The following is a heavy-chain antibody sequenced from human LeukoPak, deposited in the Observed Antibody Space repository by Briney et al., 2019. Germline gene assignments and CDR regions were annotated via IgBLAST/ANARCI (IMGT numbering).Heavy chain of an antibody. D-gene: IGHD6-6*01. V-gene: IGHV3-23*01. CDR3: AKDFEYSSSPPLVYYGMDV. J-gene: IGHJ6*02. CDR1: GFTFSSYA. Sequence: PGGSLRLSCAASGFTFSSYAMSWVRQAPGKGLEWVSAISGSGGSTYYADSVKGRFTISRDNSKNTLYLQMNSLGAEDTAVYYCAKDFEYSSSPPLVYYGMDVWGQGTTVTVSS. CDR2: ISGSGGST.